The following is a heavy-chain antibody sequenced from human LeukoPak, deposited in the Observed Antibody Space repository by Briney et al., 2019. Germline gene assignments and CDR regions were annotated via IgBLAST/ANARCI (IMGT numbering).Heavy chain of an antibody. CDR2: IYYSGST. J-gene: IGHJ4*02. CDR3: ARANYGGNSVFDY. D-gene: IGHD4-23*01. Sequence: PSETLSLTCTVSGGSISSSSYYWGWIRQPPGKGLEWIGSIYYSGSTYYNPSLKSRVTISIDTSKNQFSLKLSSVTAADTAVFYCARANYGGNSVFDYWGQGTLVTVSS. V-gene: IGHV4-39*01. CDR1: GGSISSSSYY.